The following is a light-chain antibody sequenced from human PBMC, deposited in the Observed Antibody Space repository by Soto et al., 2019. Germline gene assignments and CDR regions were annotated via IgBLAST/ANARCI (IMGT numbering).Light chain of an antibody. V-gene: IGKV3-20*01. CDR2: DTS. CDR3: QQYGSSQFT. J-gene: IGKJ3*01. CDR1: QSVNSNY. Sequence: EIVLMQSPGTLSLSPGEGATLSCRASQSVNSNYLAWYQQKPGQAPTVLIFDTSRMATGVPDRFSGSGSWTDFNLTNSRLEPDYFAVYYCQQYGSSQFTFGPGTKVNIK.